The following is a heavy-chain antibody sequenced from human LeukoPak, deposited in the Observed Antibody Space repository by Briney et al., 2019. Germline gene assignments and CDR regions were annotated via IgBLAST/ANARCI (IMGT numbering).Heavy chain of an antibody. CDR3: AKHSARGTAVAAPHN. CDR1: GFTFSSYG. V-gene: IGHV3-30*18. D-gene: IGHD6-19*01. J-gene: IGHJ4*02. CDR2: ISYDGTNK. Sequence: GGSLRLSCAASGFTFSSYGMHWVRQAPGKGLEWVAVISYDGTNKYYADSVKGRFTVSRDNSKNTLFLQMNSLRAEDTAVYYCAKHSARGTAVAAPHNWGQGTLVTVSS.